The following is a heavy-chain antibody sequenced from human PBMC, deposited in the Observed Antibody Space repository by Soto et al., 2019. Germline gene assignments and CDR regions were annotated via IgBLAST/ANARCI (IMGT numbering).Heavy chain of an antibody. J-gene: IGHJ4*02. CDR2: IYYSGRT. V-gene: IGHV4-31*03. Sequence: QVQLQESGPGLVKPSQTLSLTCTVSGGSISSGGYYWSWIRQHPGKGLEWIGYIYYSGRTYYNPSIKRRVTLSVDTSKNQFSLKLSSVTAADTAVYYCARGSYFDWLLPIDYWGQGTLVTVSS. CDR1: GGSISSGGYY. CDR3: ARGSYFDWLLPIDY. D-gene: IGHD3-9*01.